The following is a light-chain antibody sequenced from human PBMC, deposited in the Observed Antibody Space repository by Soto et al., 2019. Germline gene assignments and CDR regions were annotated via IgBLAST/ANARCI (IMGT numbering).Light chain of an antibody. Sequence: EIVLTQSPATLALSPGERATLSCRASQSVRNYLAWYQQKPGRAPRLLRYDASNRATGIPARFSGSVSGTDFSLTLSSLEPEDFAFYYCQQRSDRVTFGGGIKVETK. CDR2: DAS. J-gene: IGKJ4*01. CDR3: QQRSDRVT. CDR1: QSVRNY. V-gene: IGKV3-11*01.